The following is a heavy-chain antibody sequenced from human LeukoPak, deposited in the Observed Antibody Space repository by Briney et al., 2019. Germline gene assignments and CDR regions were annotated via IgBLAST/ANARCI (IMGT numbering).Heavy chain of an antibody. J-gene: IGHJ5*02. D-gene: IGHD6-13*01. V-gene: IGHV4-59*01. Sequence: SETLSLTCTVSGGSISSYYWSWIRQPPGKGLEWIGYIYYSGSTNYNPSLKSRVTISVDTSKNQFSLKLSSVTAADTAMYYCARVATKRIAAAGPLGFDPWGQGTLVTVSS. CDR2: IYYSGST. CDR3: ARVATKRIAAAGPLGFDP. CDR1: GGSISSYY.